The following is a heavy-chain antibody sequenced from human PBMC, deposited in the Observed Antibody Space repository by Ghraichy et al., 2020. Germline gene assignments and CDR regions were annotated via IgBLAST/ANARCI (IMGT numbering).Heavy chain of an antibody. CDR3: ARLSTSATSARPYYLYAMDV. Sequence: ESLNISCTVSGGSIKSNSYWGWIRQSPGKGLEYIGSVYYTGNTYYKPSLRSRVSISVDTSRDQFSLKLNSVTAADTAVYYCARLSTSATSARPYYLYAMDVWGQGATVNVSS. CDR1: GGSIKSNSY. D-gene: IGHD6-6*01. V-gene: IGHV4-39*01. J-gene: IGHJ6*02. CDR2: VYYTGNT.